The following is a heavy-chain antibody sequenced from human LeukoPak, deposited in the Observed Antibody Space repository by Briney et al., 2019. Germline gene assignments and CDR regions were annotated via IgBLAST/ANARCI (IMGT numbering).Heavy chain of an antibody. CDR1: GGSISSSNW. D-gene: IGHD4-17*01. Sequence: SETLSLTCAVSGGSISSSNWWSWVRQPPGKGLEWIGEIYHSGSTNYNPSLKSRVTISVDKSRNQFSLKLSSVTAADTAVYYCARVGATGTHMGAFDIWGQGTMVTVSS. CDR2: IYHSGST. J-gene: IGHJ3*02. CDR3: ARVGATGTHMGAFDI. V-gene: IGHV4-4*02.